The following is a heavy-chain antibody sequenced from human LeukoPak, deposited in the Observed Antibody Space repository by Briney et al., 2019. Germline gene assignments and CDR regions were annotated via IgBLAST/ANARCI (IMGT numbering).Heavy chain of an antibody. J-gene: IGHJ5*02. CDR1: GGSISNYY. CDR2: MYTSGST. V-gene: IGHV4-4*07. CDR3: ARGIDFWSGYQNWFDP. D-gene: IGHD3-3*01. Sequence: SETLSLTCTVSGGSISNYYWSWIRQPAGKGLEWIGRMYTSGSTNYNPSLKSRVTRSVDTSKNQFSLNLSSVTAADTAVYYCARGIDFWSGYQNWFDPWGQGTLVSVSS.